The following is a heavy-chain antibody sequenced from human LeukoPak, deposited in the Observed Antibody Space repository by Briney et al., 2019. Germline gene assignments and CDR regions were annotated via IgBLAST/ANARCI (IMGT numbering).Heavy chain of an antibody. J-gene: IGHJ4*02. CDR2: IYYSGST. CDR1: GGSISSYY. CDR3: ARGPRGSGWYGDY. D-gene: IGHD6-19*01. V-gene: IGHV4-59*01. Sequence: PSETLSLTCTVSGGSISSYYWSWIRRPPGKGLEWIGYIYYSGSTNYNPSPKSRVTISVDTSKNQFSLKLSSVTAADTAVYYCARGPRGSGWYGDYWGQGTLVTVSS.